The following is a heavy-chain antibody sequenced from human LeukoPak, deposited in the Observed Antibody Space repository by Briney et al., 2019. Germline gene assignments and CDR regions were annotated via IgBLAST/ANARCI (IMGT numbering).Heavy chain of an antibody. V-gene: IGHV4-59*08. CDR3: ARLNGGN. CDR2: VDYSGST. CDR1: GGSLTRYY. Sequence: SETLSLTCTVSGGSLTRYYWSWIRRPPGKGLEGLAYVDYSGSTAYHPSLNGRIAISPDTSKNQFSLSLRSVTAADTAVYYCARLNGGNWGPGILVTVSS. D-gene: IGHD4-23*01. J-gene: IGHJ4*02.